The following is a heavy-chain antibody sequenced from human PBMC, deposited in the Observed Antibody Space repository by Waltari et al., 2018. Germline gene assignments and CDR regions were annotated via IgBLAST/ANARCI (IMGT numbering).Heavy chain of an antibody. D-gene: IGHD4-4*01. CDR2: ISSSIRTI. Sequence: EVQLVESGGGLVQPGGSLRLSCAASGFTFSSYSMNWVRQAPGRVLEWVSYISSSIRTISYADSVKGLFTISRDKAKNSLYLQMNSLRAEDTAVYYCARDYLDLYSNYGFDYWGQGTLVTVSS. CDR1: GFTFSSYS. J-gene: IGHJ4*02. V-gene: IGHV3-48*01. CDR3: ARDYLDLYSNYGFDY.